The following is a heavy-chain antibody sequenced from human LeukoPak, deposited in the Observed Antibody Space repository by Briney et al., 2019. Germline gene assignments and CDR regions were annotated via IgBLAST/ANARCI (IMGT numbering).Heavy chain of an antibody. D-gene: IGHD1-1*01. CDR3: VRQGNTYGHLEI. CDR1: GYTFTSYW. CDR2: IYPGDSDT. J-gene: IGHJ4*02. Sequence: GESLKISCKGSGYTFTSYWIGWVRQMPGKGLEWMGIIYPGDSDTRYSASFQGLVTISADKSNRTAYLQWSSLKASDTAMYYCVRQGNTYGHLEIWGQGALVTVSS. V-gene: IGHV5-51*01.